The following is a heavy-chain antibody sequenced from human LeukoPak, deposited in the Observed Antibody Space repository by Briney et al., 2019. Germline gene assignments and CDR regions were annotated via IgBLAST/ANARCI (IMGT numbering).Heavy chain of an antibody. CDR3: AKIRSSGWYRDAFDI. J-gene: IGHJ3*02. CDR1: GYSFDTHW. D-gene: IGHD6-19*01. CDR2: IYPGDSDT. Sequence: GESLKISCQGSGYSFDTHWIGWVRQVPGKGLEWMGIIYPGDSDTRYSPSFQGQVTISADKSISTAYLQWSSLKASDTAMYYCAKIRSSGWYRDAFDIWGQGTMVTVSS. V-gene: IGHV5-51*01.